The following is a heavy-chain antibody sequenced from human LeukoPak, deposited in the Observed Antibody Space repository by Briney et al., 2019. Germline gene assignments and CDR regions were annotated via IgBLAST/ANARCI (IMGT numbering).Heavy chain of an antibody. Sequence: SETLSLTCAVYGGSFNGYYWSWIRQPPGKGLEWIGHIFTTGSTSYNPSLRTRVTISEDSSKDQFSLNLKSVTAADTAVYYCARDRNWGRGYFDLWGRGTLVIVSS. D-gene: IGHD7-27*01. CDR3: ARDRNWGRGYFDL. CDR2: IFTTGST. V-gene: IGHV4-34*11. J-gene: IGHJ2*01. CDR1: GGSFNGYY.